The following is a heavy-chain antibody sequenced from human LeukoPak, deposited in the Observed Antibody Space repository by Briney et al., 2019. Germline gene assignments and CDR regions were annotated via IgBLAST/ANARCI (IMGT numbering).Heavy chain of an antibody. Sequence: SETLSLTCTVSGGSISSYYWSWIRQPPGKGLEWIGYIYYSGSTYYNPSLKSRVTISVDTSKNQFSLKLSSVTAADTAVYYCARPGIVVVPAAIRRGLVAFDIWGQGTMVTVSS. D-gene: IGHD2-2*02. J-gene: IGHJ3*02. CDR3: ARPGIVVVPAAIRRGLVAFDI. V-gene: IGHV4-59*08. CDR1: GGSISSYY. CDR2: IYYSGST.